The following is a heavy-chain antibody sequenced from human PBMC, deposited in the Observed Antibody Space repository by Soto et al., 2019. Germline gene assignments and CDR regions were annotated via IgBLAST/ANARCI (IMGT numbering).Heavy chain of an antibody. J-gene: IGHJ4*02. Sequence: GASVKVSCKVSGFTLTELSMHWVRQAPGKGLEWVGRFDPEDGETIYAQTFQGRVTMTEDTSSDTAYMELSSLRSEDTATYYCATNYIVATITVEYWGQGTMVTVSS. V-gene: IGHV1-24*01. CDR1: GFTLTELS. D-gene: IGHD5-12*01. CDR2: FDPEDGET. CDR3: ATNYIVATITVEY.